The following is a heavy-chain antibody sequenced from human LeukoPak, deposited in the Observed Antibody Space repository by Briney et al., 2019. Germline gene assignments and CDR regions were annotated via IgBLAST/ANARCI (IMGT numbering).Heavy chain of an antibody. CDR2: ISSSSSYI. Sequence: GGSLRLSCAASGFTFSSYSMNWVRQAPGKGLEWVSSISSSSSYIYYADSVKGRFTISRDNAKNSLYLQMNSLRAEDTAVYYCAKGETFFGRAVIDYYYYMDVWGGGTTVTVSS. CDR1: GFTFSSYS. V-gene: IGHV3-21*01. J-gene: IGHJ6*03. D-gene: IGHD3-3*01. CDR3: AKGETFFGRAVIDYYYYMDV.